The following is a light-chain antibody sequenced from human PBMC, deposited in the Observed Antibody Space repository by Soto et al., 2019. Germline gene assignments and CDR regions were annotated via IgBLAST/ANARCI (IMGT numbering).Light chain of an antibody. V-gene: IGLV1-44*01. J-gene: IGLJ1*01. CDR2: SSN. CDR3: AAWDDILNGLYV. CDR1: SSNIGSNN. Sequence: SVLTQPPSASGTPGQRVTISCSGSSSNIGSNNVNWYQHLPGAAPKLLIYSSNQRPSGVPDRFSGSKSGTSASLAITGLQSEDAADYYCAAWDDILNGLYVFGTGTKVTVL.